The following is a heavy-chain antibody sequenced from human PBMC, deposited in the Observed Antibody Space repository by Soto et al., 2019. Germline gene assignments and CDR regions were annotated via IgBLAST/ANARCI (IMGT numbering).Heavy chain of an antibody. Sequence: SETLSLTCTVSGGSISSGGYYWSWIRQPPGKGLEWIGYIYYSGSTYYNPSLKSRVTISVDTSKNQFSLKLSSVTAADTAVYYCARDLRPGVGAAYYYYGMDVWGQGTTVTVSS. CDR1: GGSISSGGYY. CDR3: ARDLRPGVGAAYYYYGMDV. D-gene: IGHD1-26*01. CDR2: IYYSGST. V-gene: IGHV4-31*03. J-gene: IGHJ6*02.